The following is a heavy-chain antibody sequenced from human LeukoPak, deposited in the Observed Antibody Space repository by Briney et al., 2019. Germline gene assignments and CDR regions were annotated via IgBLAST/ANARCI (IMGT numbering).Heavy chain of an antibody. CDR3: ARRNRDGYNLGYFDY. Sequence: PSGTLSLTCAVSGGSISSSNWWSWVRQPPGKGLEWIGSIYYSGSTYYNPSLKSRVTISVDTSKNQFSLKLSSVTAADTAVYYCARRNRDGYNLGYFDYWGQGTLVTVSS. J-gene: IGHJ4*02. V-gene: IGHV4-4*02. D-gene: IGHD5-24*01. CDR2: IYYSGST. CDR1: GGSISSSNW.